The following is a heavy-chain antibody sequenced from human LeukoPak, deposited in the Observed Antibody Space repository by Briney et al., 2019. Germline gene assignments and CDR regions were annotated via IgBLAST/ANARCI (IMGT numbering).Heavy chain of an antibody. V-gene: IGHV3-23*01. CDR2: ISISGGTT. CDR1: AFAFSNHA. Sequence: GESLRLSYTASAFAFSNHAMSWVRQAPGKGLEWVSSISISGGTTYYADSVKGRFTISRENSKSTLYLQMNNLRADDTAVYYCANEIRPNDYWGQGTLVTVSS. D-gene: IGHD4-17*01. J-gene: IGHJ4*02. CDR3: ANEIRPNDY.